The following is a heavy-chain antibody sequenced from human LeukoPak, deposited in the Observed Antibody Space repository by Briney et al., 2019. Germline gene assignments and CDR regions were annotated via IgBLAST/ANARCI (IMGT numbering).Heavy chain of an antibody. CDR2: ISGNNANT. Sequence: GASVKVSCKASGYTFSTYAVMWVRQAPGQGLQWMGWISGNNANTIYTRNFQGRVTMTTDTSTNSAYMELRSLRSDDSAVYYCARLILDRTGFYYFDYWGQGTPVTVSS. CDR3: ARLILDRTGFYYFDY. J-gene: IGHJ4*02. D-gene: IGHD3-22*01. CDR1: GYTFSTYA. V-gene: IGHV1-18*01.